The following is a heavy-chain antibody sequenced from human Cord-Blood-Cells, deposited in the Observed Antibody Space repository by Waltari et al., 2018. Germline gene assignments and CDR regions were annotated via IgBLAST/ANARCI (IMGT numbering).Heavy chain of an antibody. Sequence: QVQLQESGPGLVKPSETLSLTCAVSGYPLTSGYSCGWHRQPPGKGLEWIGSIYHSGSTYYNPSLKSRVTISVDTSKNQFSLKLSSVTAADTAVYYCARLDDYGDYYYYGMDVWGQGTTVTVSS. CDR1: GYPLTSGYS. J-gene: IGHJ6*02. D-gene: IGHD4-17*01. CDR3: ARLDDYGDYYYYGMDV. CDR2: IYHSGST. V-gene: IGHV4-38-2*01.